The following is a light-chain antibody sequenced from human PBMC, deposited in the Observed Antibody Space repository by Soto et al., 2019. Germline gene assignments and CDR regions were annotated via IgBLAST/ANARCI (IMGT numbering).Light chain of an antibody. Sequence: DIQMTQSPSTLSASVGDRVTITCRASQSISSWLAWYQQKPGKAPKLLIYKASSLESGVPSRFSGSGSGTEFNLTISSLQPDDFATYYCQQYTSYSWTFGQGTKVEIK. V-gene: IGKV1-5*03. CDR2: KAS. J-gene: IGKJ1*01. CDR1: QSISSW. CDR3: QQYTSYSWT.